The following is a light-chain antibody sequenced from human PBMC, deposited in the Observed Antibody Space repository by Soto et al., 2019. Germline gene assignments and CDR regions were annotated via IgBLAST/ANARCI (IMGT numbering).Light chain of an antibody. V-gene: IGKV3-11*01. CDR3: QQRSSWPWT. CDR1: QSVTYY. Sequence: EIVLTQSPATLSLSPGERATLSCRASQSVTYYLAWYQQKPGQAPRLLIYDASNRATGIPARFSGSGSVTDFTLTISSLEPGDFAVYYCQQRSSWPWTFGQGTKVEIK. J-gene: IGKJ1*01. CDR2: DAS.